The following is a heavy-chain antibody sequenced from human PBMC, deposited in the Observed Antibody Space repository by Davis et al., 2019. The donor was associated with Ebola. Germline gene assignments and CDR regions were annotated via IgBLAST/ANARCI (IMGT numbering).Heavy chain of an antibody. J-gene: IGHJ5*02. CDR1: GYFFTGFY. CDR3: ARMDNIVVVPAGQEGWFDP. CDR2: INPNNGVA. D-gene: IGHD2-2*01. V-gene: IGHV1-2*06. Sequence: ASVKVSCKASGYFFTGFYMHWVRQAPGQGLEWMGRINPNNGVANYAQKFQGRVTITADESTSTAYMELSSLRSEDTAVYYCARMDNIVVVPAGQEGWFDPWGQGTLVTVSS.